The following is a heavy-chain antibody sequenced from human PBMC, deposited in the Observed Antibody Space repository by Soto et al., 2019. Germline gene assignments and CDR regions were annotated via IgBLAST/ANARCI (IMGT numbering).Heavy chain of an antibody. CDR2: ISAYNGNT. V-gene: IGHV1-18*01. J-gene: IGHJ5*02. CDR1: GYTFTSYG. Sequence: GASVKVSCKASGYTFTSYGISWVRQAPGQGLEWMGWISAYNGNTNYAQKLQGRVTMTTDTSTSTAYMELRSLRSDDTAVYYCARGSHFWNYNESGFDPWGQGTLVTVSS. D-gene: IGHD1-7*01. CDR3: ARGSHFWNYNESGFDP.